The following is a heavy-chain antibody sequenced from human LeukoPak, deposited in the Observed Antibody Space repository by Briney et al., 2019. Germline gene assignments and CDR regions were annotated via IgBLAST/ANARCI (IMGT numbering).Heavy chain of an antibody. V-gene: IGHV1-2*02. CDR1: GYTFTGYY. CDR2: INPNSGGT. J-gene: IGHJ4*02. Sequence: ASVKVSCKASGYTFTGYYMHWVRQAPGQGLEWMGWINPNSGGTNYAQKFQGRVTMTRDTSISTAYMELSRLRSEDTAVYYCARDKRLLGYYYDSSGYGYWGQGTLVTVSS. D-gene: IGHD3-22*01. CDR3: ARDKRLLGYYYDSSGYGY.